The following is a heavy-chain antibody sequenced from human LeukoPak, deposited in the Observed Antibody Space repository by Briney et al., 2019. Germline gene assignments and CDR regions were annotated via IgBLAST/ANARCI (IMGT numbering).Heavy chain of an antibody. Sequence: GGSLRLSCAASGLTFSSYSMNWVRQAPGKGLEWVSSISSSSSYIYYADSLKGRFTISRDNAKNSLYLQMNSLRAEDTAVYYCARVGLGYCSSTSCPFDYWGQGTLVTVSS. V-gene: IGHV3-21*01. CDR1: GLTFSSYS. J-gene: IGHJ4*02. D-gene: IGHD2-2*03. CDR3: ARVGLGYCSSTSCPFDY. CDR2: ISSSSSYI.